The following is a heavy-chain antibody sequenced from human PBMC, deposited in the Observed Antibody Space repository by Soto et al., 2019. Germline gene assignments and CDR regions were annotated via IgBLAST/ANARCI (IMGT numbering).Heavy chain of an antibody. J-gene: IGHJ6*02. CDR2: INPNSGGT. CDR1: GYTFTGYY. Sequence: ASVKVSCKASGYTFTGYYMHWVRQAPGQGLEWMGWINPNSGGTNYAQKFQGRVIMTRDTSISTAYMELSRLRSDDTAVYYCARRMIWFGTEYRGYGMDVWGQGTTVTVSS. CDR3: ARRMIWFGTEYRGYGMDV. D-gene: IGHD3-10*01. V-gene: IGHV1-2*02.